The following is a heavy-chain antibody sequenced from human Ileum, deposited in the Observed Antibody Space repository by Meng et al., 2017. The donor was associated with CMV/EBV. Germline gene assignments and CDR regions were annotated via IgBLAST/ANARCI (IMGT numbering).Heavy chain of an antibody. CDR1: GFTFSSYA. CDR2: IASDGTT. D-gene: IGHD2-2*01. J-gene: IGHJ4*02. V-gene: IGHV3-23*01. Sequence: GGSLKISCAASGFTFSSYAMSWVRQAPGKGLEWVSGIASDGTTFYSDSVSGRFTFSRDNFKNTLHLQMDRLRAEDTAVYYCAKELGPVGTPYFDYWGQGTLVTVSS. CDR3: AKELGPVGTPYFDY.